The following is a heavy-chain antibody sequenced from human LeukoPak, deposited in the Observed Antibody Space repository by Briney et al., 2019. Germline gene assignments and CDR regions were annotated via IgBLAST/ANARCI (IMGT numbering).Heavy chain of an antibody. CDR1: GGSISSGGYY. Sequence: SQTLSLTCTVSGGSISSGGYYWSWIRQHPGKGLEWIGYIHYSGDTYYSPSLKSRLTISVDTSKNQFSLRLRSVTAADTAVYYCARAVAYDSTGYYLYYFDYWGQGTLVTVAA. D-gene: IGHD3-22*01. J-gene: IGHJ4*02. CDR3: ARAVAYDSTGYYLYYFDY. V-gene: IGHV4-31*03. CDR2: IHYSGDT.